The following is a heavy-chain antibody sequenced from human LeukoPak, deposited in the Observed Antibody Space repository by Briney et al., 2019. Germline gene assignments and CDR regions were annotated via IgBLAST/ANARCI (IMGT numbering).Heavy chain of an antibody. CDR1: GGSISSSSYY. D-gene: IGHD3-3*01. V-gene: IGHV4-39*07. Sequence: PSETLSLTCTVSGGSISSSSYYWGWIRQPPGKGLGWIGEINHSGSTNYNPSPKSRVTISVDTSKNQFSLKLSSVTAADTAVYYCARGPLNYDFDIWGQGTMVTVSS. CDR3: ARGPLNYDFDI. CDR2: INHSGST. J-gene: IGHJ3*02.